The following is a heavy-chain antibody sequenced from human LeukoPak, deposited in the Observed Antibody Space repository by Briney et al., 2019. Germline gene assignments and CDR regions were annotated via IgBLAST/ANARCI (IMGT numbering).Heavy chain of an antibody. Sequence: GASVKVSCKASGGTFSSYAISWVRQAPGQGLEWTGGIIPIFGTANYAQKFQGRVTITADESTSTAYMELSSLRSEDTAAYYCARAHPPDPRPYYYYYGMDVWGQGTTVTVSS. CDR1: GGTFSSYA. CDR3: ARAHPPDPRPYYYYYGMDV. J-gene: IGHJ6*02. V-gene: IGHV1-69*13. CDR2: IIPIFGTA.